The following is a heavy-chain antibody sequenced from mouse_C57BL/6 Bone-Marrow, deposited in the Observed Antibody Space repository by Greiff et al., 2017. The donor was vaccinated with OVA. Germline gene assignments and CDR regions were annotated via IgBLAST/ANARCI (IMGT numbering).Heavy chain of an antibody. J-gene: IGHJ1*03. V-gene: IGHV1-55*01. D-gene: IGHD1-1*01. CDR2: IYPGSGST. CDR3: AGGYYGSSYWYFDV. CDR1: GYTFTSYW. Sequence: QVQLQQSGAELVKPGASVKMSCKASGYTFTSYWITWVKQRPGQGLEWIGDIYPGSGSTNYNEKFKSKATLTVDTSSSTAYMQLSSLTSEDSAVYYCAGGYYGSSYWYFDVWGTGTTVTVSS.